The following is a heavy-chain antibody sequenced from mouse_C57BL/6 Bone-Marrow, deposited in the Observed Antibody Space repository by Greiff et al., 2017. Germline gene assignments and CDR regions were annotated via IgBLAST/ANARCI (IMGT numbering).Heavy chain of an antibody. CDR1: GYTFTSYD. Sequence: QVQLKESGPELVKPGASVKLSCKASGYTFTSYDINWVKQRPGQGLEWIGWIYPRDGSTKYKEKFKGKATLTVNTSSSTAYMELHSLTSEDSAVYFWARDYGSSYWYFDVWGTGTTVTVSS. D-gene: IGHD1-1*01. CDR2: IYPRDGST. V-gene: IGHV1-85*01. J-gene: IGHJ1*03. CDR3: ARDYGSSYWYFDV.